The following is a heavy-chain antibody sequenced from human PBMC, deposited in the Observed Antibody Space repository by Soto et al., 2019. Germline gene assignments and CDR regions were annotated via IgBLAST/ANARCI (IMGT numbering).Heavy chain of an antibody. D-gene: IGHD6-13*01. J-gene: IGHJ5*02. Sequence: PSETLSLTCAVYGGSFSGYYWSWIRQPPGKGLEWIGEINHSGSTNYNPSLKSRVTISVDTSKNQFSLKLSSVTAADTAVYYCARDKAAAATKTRARFDPWGQGTLVTVSS. CDR3: ARDKAAAATKTRARFDP. CDR2: INHSGST. V-gene: IGHV4-34*01. CDR1: GGSFSGYY.